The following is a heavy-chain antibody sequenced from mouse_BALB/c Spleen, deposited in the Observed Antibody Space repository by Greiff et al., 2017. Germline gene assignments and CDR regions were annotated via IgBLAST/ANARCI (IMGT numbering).Heavy chain of an antibody. CDR1: GYTFTDYE. CDR3: TRCDGYALFAY. D-gene: IGHD2-3*01. CDR2: IDPETGGT. Sequence: QVQLQQSGAELVRPGASVTLSCKASGYTFTDYEMHWVKQTPVHGLEWIGAIDPETGGTAYNQKFKGKATLTADKSSSTAYIELRSLTSEDSAVYYCTRCDGYALFAYWGQGTLVTVSA. J-gene: IGHJ3*01. V-gene: IGHV1-15*01.